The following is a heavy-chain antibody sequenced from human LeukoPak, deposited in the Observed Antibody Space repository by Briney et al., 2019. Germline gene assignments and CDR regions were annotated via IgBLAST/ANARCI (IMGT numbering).Heavy chain of an antibody. J-gene: IGHJ3*02. CDR1: GFTFSSYA. D-gene: IGHD3-10*01. CDR2: ISYDGSNK. CDR3: ARPPYYYGSGSPHDAFDI. V-gene: IGHV3-30-3*01. Sequence: GGSLRLSCAASGFTFSSYAMHWVRQAPGKGLEWVAVISYDGSNKYYADSVKGRFTISRDNSKNTLYLQMNSLRAEDTVVYYCARPPYYYGSGSPHDAFDIWGQGTMVTVSS.